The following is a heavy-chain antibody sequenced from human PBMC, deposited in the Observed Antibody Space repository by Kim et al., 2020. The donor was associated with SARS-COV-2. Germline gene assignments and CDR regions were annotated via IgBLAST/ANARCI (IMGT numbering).Heavy chain of an antibody. Sequence: SETLSLTCTVSGGSISSYYWSWIRQPPGKGLEWIGYIYYSGSTNYNPSLKSRVTISVDTSKNQFSLKLSSVTAADTAVYYCARGDSVAPGELDYWGQGTLVTVSS. CDR2: IYYSGST. CDR3: ARGDSVAPGELDY. V-gene: IGHV4-59*01. D-gene: IGHD1-26*01. CDR1: GGSISSYY. J-gene: IGHJ4*02.